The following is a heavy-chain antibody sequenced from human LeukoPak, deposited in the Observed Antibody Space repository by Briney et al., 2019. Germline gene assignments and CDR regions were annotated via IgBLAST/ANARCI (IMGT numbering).Heavy chain of an antibody. V-gene: IGHV3-21*04. CDR1: GFTFRSYS. CDR2: IDPSSTYI. J-gene: IGHJ4*02. CDR3: AKEIVVVPAAPIDY. D-gene: IGHD2-2*01. Sequence: GGSLRLSCAASGFTFRSYSMNWVRQAPGKGLEWVSAIDPSSTYIYYADSVKGRFTISRDNSKNTLYLQMNSLRAEDTAVYYCAKEIVVVPAAPIDYWGQGTLVTVSS.